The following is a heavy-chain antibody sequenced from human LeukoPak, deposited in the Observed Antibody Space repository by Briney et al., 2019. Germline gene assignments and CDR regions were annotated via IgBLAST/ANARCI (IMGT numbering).Heavy chain of an antibody. CDR3: VTDLRAGYYYDRGLTGL. CDR2: ISSGGDYT. J-gene: IGHJ4*02. Sequence: GGSLRLPCATSGLPFSTYAMSWVRQPPGKGLEWVSGISSGGDYTYYADSVTGRFTIPRDNSKNTLYLQMNSLRGDDTAAYYCVTDLRAGYYYDRGLTGLWGQGTLVTVSS. V-gene: IGHV3-23*01. CDR1: GLPFSTYA. D-gene: IGHD3-22*01.